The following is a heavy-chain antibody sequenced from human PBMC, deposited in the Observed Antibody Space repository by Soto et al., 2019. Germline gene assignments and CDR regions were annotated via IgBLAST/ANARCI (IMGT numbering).Heavy chain of an antibody. CDR3: ASARRGGSSHFDY. CDR2: INPNSGGT. CDR1: GYTFTGYY. J-gene: IGHJ4*02. D-gene: IGHD2-15*01. Sequence: GASVKVSCKASGYTFTGYYMHWVRQAPGQGLEWMGWINPNSGGTNYAQKFQGWVTMTRDTSISTAYMELSRLRSDDTAVYYCASARRGGSSHFDYWGQGTLVTVSS. V-gene: IGHV1-2*04.